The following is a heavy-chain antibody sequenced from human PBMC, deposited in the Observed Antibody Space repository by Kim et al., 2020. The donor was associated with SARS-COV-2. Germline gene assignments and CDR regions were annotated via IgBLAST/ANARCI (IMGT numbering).Heavy chain of an antibody. CDR3: ARIMREDPGVVVPAAPEDAFDI. CDR2: MNPNSGNT. Sequence: ASVKVSCKASGYTFTSYDINWVRQATGQGLEWMGWMNPNSGNTGYAQKFQGRVTMTRNTSISTAYMELSSLRSEDTAVYYCARIMREDPGVVVPAAPEDAFDIWGQGTMVTVSS. CDR1: GYTFTSYD. J-gene: IGHJ3*02. D-gene: IGHD2-2*01. V-gene: IGHV1-8*01.